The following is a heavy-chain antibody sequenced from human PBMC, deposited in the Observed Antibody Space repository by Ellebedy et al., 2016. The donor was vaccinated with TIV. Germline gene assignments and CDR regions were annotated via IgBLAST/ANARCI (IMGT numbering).Heavy chain of an antibody. D-gene: IGHD5-18*01. CDR1: GFTFSHAS. J-gene: IGHJ3*02. V-gene: IGHV3-15*01. Sequence: GESLKISCAASGFTFSHASMSWVRQAPGKGLEWVGRIKSNTEGGTVDYAAPVKGRFTISRDNVKNSLYLPMNSLRAEDTAVYYCARGADTTMVWGALDIWGQGTVVTVSS. CDR3: ARGADTTMVWGALDI. CDR2: IKSNTEGGTV.